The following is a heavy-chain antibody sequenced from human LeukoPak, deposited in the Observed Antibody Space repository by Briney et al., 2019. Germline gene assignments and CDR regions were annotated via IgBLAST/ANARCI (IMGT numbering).Heavy chain of an antibody. D-gene: IGHD6-13*01. V-gene: IGHV3-74*01. CDR3: ARDLAAAGTL. CDR1: GFTFSSYW. CDR2: INCDGSST. J-gene: IGHJ4*02. Sequence: GGSLRLSCAASGFTFSSYWMHWVRQAPGKGLVWVSRINCDGSSTSYADSVKGRFTISRDNAKNTLYLQMNSLRAEDTAVYYCARDLAAAGTLWGQGTLVTVSS.